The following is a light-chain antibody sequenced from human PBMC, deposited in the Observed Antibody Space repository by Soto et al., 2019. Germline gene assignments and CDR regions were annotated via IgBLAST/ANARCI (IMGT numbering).Light chain of an antibody. CDR1: QNTRNY. V-gene: IGKV1-39*01. CDR3: QQTYTIPQT. J-gene: IGKJ2*01. CDR2: AAS. Sequence: DIQMTQSPSSLSASVGDRVTVTCRASQNTRNYLNWYQQKPGEAPKLLIFAASSLRGGVPSRFSGSGSGTDFTLTISSLQPEDVATYYCQQTYTIPQTFGQGTKLEIK.